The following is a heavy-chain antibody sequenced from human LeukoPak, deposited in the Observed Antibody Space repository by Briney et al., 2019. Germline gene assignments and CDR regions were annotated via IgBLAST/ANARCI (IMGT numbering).Heavy chain of an antibody. CDR3: ASVYDSSGYYLFPDAFDI. CDR1: GYTFTGYY. CDR2: MNPNSGNT. J-gene: IGHJ3*02. V-gene: IGHV1-8*02. Sequence: ASVKASCKASGYTFTGYYMHWVRQAPGQGLEWMGWMNPNSGNTGYAQKFQGRVTMTRNTSISTAYMELSSLRSEDTAVYYCASVYDSSGYYLFPDAFDIWGQGTMVTVSS. D-gene: IGHD3-22*01.